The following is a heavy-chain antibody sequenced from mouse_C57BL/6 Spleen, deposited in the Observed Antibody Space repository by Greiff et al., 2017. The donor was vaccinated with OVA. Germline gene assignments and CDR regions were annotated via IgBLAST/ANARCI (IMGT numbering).Heavy chain of an antibody. CDR2: INPNNGGT. J-gene: IGHJ1*03. D-gene: IGHD2-1*01. Sequence: VQLQQSGPELVKPGASVKISCKASGYTFTDYYMNWVKQSHGKSLEWIGDINPNNGGTSYNQKFKGKATLTVDKSSSTAYMELRSLTSEDSAVYYCARNGKGRYFDVWGTGTTVTVSS. V-gene: IGHV1-26*01. CDR1: GYTFTDYY. CDR3: ARNGKGRYFDV.